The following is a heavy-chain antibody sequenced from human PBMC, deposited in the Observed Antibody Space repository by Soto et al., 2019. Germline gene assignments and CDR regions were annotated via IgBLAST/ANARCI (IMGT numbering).Heavy chain of an antibody. D-gene: IGHD2-2*01. CDR2: ISAYNGNT. CDR3: ARDVVFVPAAMGPQVYFDY. Sequence: QVQLVQSGAEVKKPGASVKVSCKASGYTFTSYGISWVRQAPGQGLEWMGWISAYNGNTNYAQKLQGRVTMTTDTATSTAYVELRRLTSYDTAVYYCARDVVFVPAAMGPQVYFDYWGQGTLVTVSS. CDR1: GYTFTSYG. V-gene: IGHV1-18*01. J-gene: IGHJ4*02.